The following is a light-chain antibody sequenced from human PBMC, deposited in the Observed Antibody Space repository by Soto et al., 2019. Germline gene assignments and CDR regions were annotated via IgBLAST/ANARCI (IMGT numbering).Light chain of an antibody. V-gene: IGLV1-51*01. CDR2: DDN. CDR3: RTWDSSLSAVV. J-gene: IGLJ2*01. CDR1: SSNIGSNY. Sequence: QSVLTQPPSVSAAPGQKVTISCSGSSSNIGSNYVSWYQQLPGTAPKLLIYDDNKRPSGIPDRFSGSKSGTSATLGITGLQTGDEADYYCRTWDSSLSAVVFGGGTQLTVL.